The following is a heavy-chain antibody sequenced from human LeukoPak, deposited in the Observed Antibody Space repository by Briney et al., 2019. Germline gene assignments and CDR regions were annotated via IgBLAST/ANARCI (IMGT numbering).Heavy chain of an antibody. J-gene: IGHJ4*02. CDR1: GGSISSYY. CDR2: VYYSGST. Sequence: PSETLSLTCTVSGGSISSYYWSWIRQPPGKGLEWIGYVYYSGSTNYNPSLKSRVTISVDTSKKQFSLKLSSVTAADTAVYYCASGKILGWLLSSGPIDYWGQGTLVTVSS. CDR3: ASGKILGWLLSSGPIDY. V-gene: IGHV4-59*12. D-gene: IGHD3-3*01.